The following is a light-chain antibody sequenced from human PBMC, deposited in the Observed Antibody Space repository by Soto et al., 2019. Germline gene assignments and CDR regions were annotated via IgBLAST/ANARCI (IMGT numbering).Light chain of an antibody. CDR3: QQRSNWPRT. CDR2: DAS. J-gene: IGKJ1*01. V-gene: IGKV3-11*01. Sequence: ETVLTQSPATLSLSPGERATLSCRASQSVSSYLAWYQQKPGQAPRLLIYDASNRATGIPARFSGSGSGTDFTLTISSLEPADFAVYYCQQRSNWPRTFGQGTKVDI. CDR1: QSVSSY.